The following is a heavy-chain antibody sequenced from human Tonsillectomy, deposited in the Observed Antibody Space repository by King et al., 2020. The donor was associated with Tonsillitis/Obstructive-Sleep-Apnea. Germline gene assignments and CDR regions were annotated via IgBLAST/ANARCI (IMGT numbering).Heavy chain of an antibody. Sequence: VQLVESGSELKKPGASVKLSCKASGYKFTSYAMNWVRQAPGQGLEWMGWINTNTGNPTYAQGFTGRFVFSLDTSVSTAYLQISSLKAEDTAVYYCAYLGCSTSSCYSGFWGQGTLVTVSS. D-gene: IGHD2-2*01. V-gene: IGHV7-4-1*02. J-gene: IGHJ4*02. CDR2: INTNTGNP. CDR1: GYKFTSYA. CDR3: AYLGCSTSSCYSGF.